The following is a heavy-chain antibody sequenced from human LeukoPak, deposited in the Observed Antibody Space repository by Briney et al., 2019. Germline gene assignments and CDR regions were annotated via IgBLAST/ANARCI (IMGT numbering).Heavy chain of an antibody. CDR3: ARKLGIFTVTTAFDY. J-gene: IGHJ4*02. D-gene: IGHD4-17*01. Sequence: SETLSLTCAVYGGSFSGYYWSWIRQPRGKGLEWIGEINHSGSTNYNPSLKSRVTISVDTSKNQFSLKLSSVTAADTAVYYCARKLGIFTVTTAFDYWGQGTLVTVSS. CDR1: GGSFSGYY. V-gene: IGHV4-34*01. CDR2: INHSGST.